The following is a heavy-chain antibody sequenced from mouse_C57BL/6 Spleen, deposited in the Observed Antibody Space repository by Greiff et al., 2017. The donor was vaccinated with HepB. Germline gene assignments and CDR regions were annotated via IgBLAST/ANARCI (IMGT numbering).Heavy chain of an antibody. CDR2: INPGSGGT. V-gene: IGHV1-54*01. CDR1: GYAFTNYL. CDR3: ARGNWDGGFAY. Sequence: QVQLQQSGAELVRPGTSVKVSCKASGYAFTNYLIEWVKQRPGQGLEWIGVINPGSGGTNYNEKFKGKATMTADKSSSTAYMQLSSLTSEDSAVYCCARGNWDGGFAYWGQGTLVTVSA. D-gene: IGHD4-1*01. J-gene: IGHJ3*01.